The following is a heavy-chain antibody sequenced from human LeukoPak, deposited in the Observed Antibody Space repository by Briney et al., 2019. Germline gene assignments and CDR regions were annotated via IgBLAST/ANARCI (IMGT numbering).Heavy chain of an antibody. J-gene: IGHJ3*02. CDR1: GFTFSSYW. V-gene: IGHV3-21*01. CDR2: ISSSSSYI. Sequence: GGSLRLSCAASGFTFSSYWMSWVRQAPGKGLEWVSSISSSSSYIYYADSVKGRFTISRDNAKNSLYLQMNSLRAEDTAVYYCARVHPYYYDSSGGAFDIWGQGTMVTVSS. D-gene: IGHD3-22*01. CDR3: ARVHPYYYDSSGGAFDI.